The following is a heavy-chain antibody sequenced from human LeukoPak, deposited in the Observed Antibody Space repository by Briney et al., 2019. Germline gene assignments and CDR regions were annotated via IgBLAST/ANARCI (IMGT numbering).Heavy chain of an antibody. Sequence: PSETLSLTCTVSGGSISSGGYSWSWIRQHPGKGLEWIGYIYYSGSTYYNPSLKSRVAISVDTSKNQFSLKLSSVTAADTAVYYCASYPRGAVRGFDPWGQGTLVTVSS. CDR3: ASYPRGAVRGFDP. D-gene: IGHD3-10*01. CDR2: IYYSGST. V-gene: IGHV4-31*03. CDR1: GGSISSGGYS. J-gene: IGHJ5*02.